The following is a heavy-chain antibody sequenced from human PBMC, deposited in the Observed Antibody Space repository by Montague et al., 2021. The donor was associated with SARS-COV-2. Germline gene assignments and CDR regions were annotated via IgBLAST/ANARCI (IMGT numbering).Heavy chain of an antibody. J-gene: IGHJ6*02. V-gene: IGHV4-39*07. CDR1: GGSFSSSSYY. D-gene: IGHD6-13*01. CDR3: ARLGRQQLVRLSGMDV. CDR2: HYYIGSS. Sequence: SETLSLTCTVSGGSFSSSSYYWGWIRHPPGMGLVWIGSHYYIGSSYHYLSLKIPVTISVYTSKNPFSLKLSSVTAAATAVYYCARLGRQQLVRLSGMDVWGQGTTVTVSS.